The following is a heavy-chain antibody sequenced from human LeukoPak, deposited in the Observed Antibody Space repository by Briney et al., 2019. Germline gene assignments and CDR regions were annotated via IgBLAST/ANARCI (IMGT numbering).Heavy chain of an antibody. CDR3: ARGTYYYDSSFGY. D-gene: IGHD3-22*01. Sequence: SETLSLTCTVSGGSISSYYWSWIRQPPGKGLEWIGYIYYSGSTNYNPSLKSRVTISVDTSKNQFSLKLSSVTAADTAVYYCARGTYYYDSSFGYWGQGTLVTVSS. CDR2: IYYSGST. CDR1: GGSISSYY. J-gene: IGHJ4*02. V-gene: IGHV4-59*01.